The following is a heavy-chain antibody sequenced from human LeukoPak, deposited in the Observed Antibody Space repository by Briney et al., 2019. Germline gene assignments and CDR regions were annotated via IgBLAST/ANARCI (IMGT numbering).Heavy chain of an antibody. V-gene: IGHV3-7*03. CDR3: ANEIRPNDH. Sequence: GGSLRLSCAASGFTFSSYWMSWVRQAPGKGLEWVANINKDGGEKYYVDSVKGRFTISRDNSKNTLYLQMNSLRPEDTAVYYCANEIRPNDHWGQGTLVTVSS. J-gene: IGHJ4*02. CDR2: INKDGGEK. CDR1: GFTFSSYW. D-gene: IGHD4-17*01.